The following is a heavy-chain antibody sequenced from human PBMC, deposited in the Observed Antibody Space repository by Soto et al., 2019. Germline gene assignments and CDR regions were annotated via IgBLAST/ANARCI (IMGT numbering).Heavy chain of an antibody. V-gene: IGHV3-30*18. J-gene: IGHJ5*02. CDR3: AKDLLPNTVTTCGS. Sequence: QVQLVESGGGAVQPGRSLRLSCAASGFTFDSHGMHWLRQAPGKGLEWVAVISSDGNNKYYADSVKGRFTISRENFNNILYLQMSRLRAEDTAVYYCAKDLLPNTVTTCGSWGQGTLVTVSS. CDR1: GFTFDSHG. D-gene: IGHD4-17*01. CDR2: ISSDGNNK.